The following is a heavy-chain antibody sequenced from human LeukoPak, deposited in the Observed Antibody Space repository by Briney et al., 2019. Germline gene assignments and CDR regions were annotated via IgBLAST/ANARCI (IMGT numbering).Heavy chain of an antibody. CDR1: GYTFTNYY. CDR3: ARSYYYDSSGYYPPFFDY. V-gene: IGHV1-46*01. J-gene: IGHJ4*02. CDR2: INPSGGST. D-gene: IGHD3-22*01. Sequence: ASVKVSCKASGYTFTNYYMHWVRQAPGQGLEWMGIINPSGGSTNYAQKFQARVTMTRDTSTSTVYMELSSLRPEDTAVYYCARSYYYDSSGYYPPFFDYWGQGTLATVSS.